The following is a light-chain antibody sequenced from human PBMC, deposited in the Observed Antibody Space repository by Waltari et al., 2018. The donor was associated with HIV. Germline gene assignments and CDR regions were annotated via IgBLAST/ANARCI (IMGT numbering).Light chain of an antibody. CDR3: SSYTSSTTYV. Sequence: QSALTQPASVSGSPGQSITISCTGTSNDVGSSNYVSWHQQHPGDAPKLRIHDVSDRPSGISNRFSGSKSGNTASLTISGLQTEDEADYYCSSYTSSTTYVFGTGTRVTVL. V-gene: IGLV2-14*03. J-gene: IGLJ1*01. CDR1: SNDVGSSNY. CDR2: DVS.